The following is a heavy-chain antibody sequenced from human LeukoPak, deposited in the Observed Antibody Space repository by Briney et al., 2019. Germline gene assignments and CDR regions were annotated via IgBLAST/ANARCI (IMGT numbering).Heavy chain of an antibody. V-gene: IGHV3-7*01. CDR2: ITEAGNEK. D-gene: IGHD2/OR15-2a*01. Sequence: PGGSLRLSCAASGFTFSSNWMGWVCQAPGKGLEWVANITEAGNEKYYGDSVTGRFTIARDNANKLLDLQMNSLRGDDSAVYYCVRDDGSLIGRDWGQGTMVTVSS. J-gene: IGHJ3*01. CDR1: GFTFSSNW. CDR3: VRDDGSLIGRD.